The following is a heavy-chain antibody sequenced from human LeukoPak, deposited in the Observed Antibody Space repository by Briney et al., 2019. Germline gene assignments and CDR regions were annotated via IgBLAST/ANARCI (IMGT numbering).Heavy chain of an antibody. D-gene: IGHD3-10*01. J-gene: IGHJ4*02. CDR3: AREAYYYGSGNYFDY. CDR2: FHNSGTS. CDR1: DDSISDYY. Sequence: PSETLSLTCTVSDDSISDYYRGWIRQPPGKGLEWIGYFHNSGTSTYNPSLKSRVTISADTSKNQFSLKLNSLTTADTAVYYCAREAYYYGSGNYFDYWGQGTLVTVSS. V-gene: IGHV4-59*01.